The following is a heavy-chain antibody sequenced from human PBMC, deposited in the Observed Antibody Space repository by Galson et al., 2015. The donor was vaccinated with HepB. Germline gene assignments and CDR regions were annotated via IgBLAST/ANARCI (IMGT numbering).Heavy chain of an antibody. D-gene: IGHD3-22*01. CDR1: GFTFSSYA. CDR3: ARGDSSGYPGGY. V-gene: IGHV3-30*04. Sequence: SLRLSCAASGFTFSSYAMHWVRQAPGKGLEWVAVISYDGSNKYYADSVKGRFTISRDNSKNTLYLQMNSLRAEDTAVYYCARGDSSGYPGGYWGQGTLVTVSS. J-gene: IGHJ4*02. CDR2: ISYDGSNK.